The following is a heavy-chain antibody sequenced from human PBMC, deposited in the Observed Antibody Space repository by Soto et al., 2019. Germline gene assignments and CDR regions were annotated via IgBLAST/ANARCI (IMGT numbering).Heavy chain of an antibody. CDR3: ARDGKVSGSATHWFDP. CDR1: GGSISSYY. Sequence: SETLSLTCTVSGGSISSYYWSWIRQPPGKGLEWIGYIYYSGSTNYNPSLKSRVTISVDTSKNQFSLELSSVTAADTAVYYCARDGKVSGSATHWFDPWGQGTLVTVSS. CDR2: IYYSGST. V-gene: IGHV4-59*01. D-gene: IGHD1-26*01. J-gene: IGHJ5*02.